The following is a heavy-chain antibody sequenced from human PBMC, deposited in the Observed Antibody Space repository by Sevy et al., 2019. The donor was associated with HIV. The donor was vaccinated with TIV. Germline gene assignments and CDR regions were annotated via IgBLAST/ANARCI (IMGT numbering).Heavy chain of an antibody. CDR1: GFTFDDYA. CDR2: ITRNSYEAYGGTT. D-gene: IGHD5-12*01. V-gene: IGHV3-49*03. J-gene: IGHJ4*02. Sequence: SLRLSCTTSGFTFDDYAMSWFRQAPGKGLEWVAFITRNSYEAYGGTTDYAASVKGRFIISRDDSKSVAYLQMNSLKTEVTSVYYCTRGLATSDSPEYYFDYWGQGTTVTVSS. CDR3: TRGLATSDSPEYYFDY.